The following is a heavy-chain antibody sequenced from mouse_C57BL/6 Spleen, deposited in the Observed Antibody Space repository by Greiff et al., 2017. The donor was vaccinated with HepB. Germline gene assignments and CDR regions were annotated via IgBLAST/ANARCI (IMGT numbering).Heavy chain of an antibody. Sequence: EVKLMESGGGLVQSGRSLRLSCATSGFTFSDFYMEWVRQAPGKGLEWIAASRNKANDYTTEYSASVKGRFIVSRETSQSILYLQMNALRAEDTAIYYCARVPLYDYDRAYYAMDYWGQGTSVTVSS. D-gene: IGHD2-4*01. V-gene: IGHV7-1*01. CDR2: SRNKANDYTT. CDR1: GFTFSDFY. J-gene: IGHJ4*01. CDR3: ARVPLYDYDRAYYAMDY.